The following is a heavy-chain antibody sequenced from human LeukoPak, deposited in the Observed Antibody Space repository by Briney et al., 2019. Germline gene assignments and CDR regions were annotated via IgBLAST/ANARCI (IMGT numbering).Heavy chain of an antibody. CDR3: ARGMAGRIDY. Sequence: SHTLSLTCAISGDSVSSNSVTWNWIRQSPSRGLEWMGRTYYRSKWYNDYPVSVKSRVTINPDTSKNQLSLQLNSVTPEDTAVYYCARGMAGRIDYWGQGTLVTVSS. J-gene: IGHJ4*02. D-gene: IGHD6-19*01. CDR1: GDSVSSNSVT. V-gene: IGHV6-1*01. CDR2: TYYRSKWYN.